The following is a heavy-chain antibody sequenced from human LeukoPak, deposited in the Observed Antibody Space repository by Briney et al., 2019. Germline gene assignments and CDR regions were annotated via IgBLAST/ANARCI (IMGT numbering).Heavy chain of an antibody. Sequence: GGSLRLSCAASGFTFSSYAMSWVRQAPGKGLEWVSAISGSGGSTYYADSVKGRFTISRDNSKNTLYLQMNSLRAEDTAVYYCARDQGPLKAQSPHIVVVTATFDYWGQGTLVTVSS. CDR2: ISGSGGST. V-gene: IGHV3-23*01. D-gene: IGHD2-21*02. CDR1: GFTFSSYA. J-gene: IGHJ4*02. CDR3: ARDQGPLKAQSPHIVVVTATFDY.